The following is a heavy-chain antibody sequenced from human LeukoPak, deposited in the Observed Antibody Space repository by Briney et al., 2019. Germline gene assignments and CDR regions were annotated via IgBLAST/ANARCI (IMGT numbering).Heavy chain of an antibody. CDR2: INSDGSEG. D-gene: IGHD6-6*01. CDR3: ARSSYSSSSSV. V-gene: IGHV3-7*03. J-gene: IGHJ3*01. Sequence: GGSLRLSCAVSGFTFSGFWMSWSRQAAGTGLEWVASINSDGSEGYYADVVKGRFTISRDNAKNSLYLQINSLRAEDTVVYYCARSSYSSSSSVWGQGTMVTVSS. CDR1: GFTFSGFW.